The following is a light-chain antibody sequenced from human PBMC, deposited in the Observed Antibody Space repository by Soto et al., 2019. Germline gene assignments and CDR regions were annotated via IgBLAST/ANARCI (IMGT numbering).Light chain of an antibody. Sequence: AIQMTQSPFSLSASVGDRVIITCRASQGIRNDLGWYQQKPGKAPKLLIYAASSLQSGVPSRFSDSGSGTDFTLTISSLQPEDFATYYCQQANSFPQFGQGTKVDIK. J-gene: IGKJ1*01. CDR3: QQANSFPQ. V-gene: IGKV1-6*01. CDR1: QGIRND. CDR2: AAS.